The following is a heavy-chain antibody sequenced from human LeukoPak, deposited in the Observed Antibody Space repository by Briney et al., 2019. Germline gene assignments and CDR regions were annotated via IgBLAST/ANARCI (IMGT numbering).Heavy chain of an antibody. CDR1: GFTFDDYG. J-gene: IGHJ2*01. CDR3: AKDRTDWYFDL. Sequence: PGGSLRLSCAASGFTFDDYGMSWVRQAPGKGLEWVSGINWNGGSTGYGDSVKGRFTVSRDDAKNSLYLQMNSLRAEDTAVYYCAKDRTDWYFDLWGRGTLVTVSS. V-gene: IGHV3-20*04. CDR2: INWNGGST. D-gene: IGHD3/OR15-3a*01.